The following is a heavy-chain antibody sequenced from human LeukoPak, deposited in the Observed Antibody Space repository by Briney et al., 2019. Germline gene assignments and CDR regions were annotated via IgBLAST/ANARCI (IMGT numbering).Heavy chain of an antibody. J-gene: IGHJ3*02. V-gene: IGHV4-59*01. CDR1: GGSIRSYY. Sequence: SETLSLTCTVSGGSIRSYYWSWIRQPPGRGLEWIGYIYYSGSTNYNPSLKSRVTISVDTSKNQFSLKLSSVTAADTAIYYCARWLQLDDAFDIWGQGTRVIVS. D-gene: IGHD5-24*01. CDR2: IYYSGST. CDR3: ARWLQLDDAFDI.